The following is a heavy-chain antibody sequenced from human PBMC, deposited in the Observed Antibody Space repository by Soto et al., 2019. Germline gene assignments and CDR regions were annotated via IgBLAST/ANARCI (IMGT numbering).Heavy chain of an antibody. CDR3: ARERYSSGWADY. Sequence: ASVKGYCKASGYTFTSYGISWVRQAPGQGLEWMGWISAYNGNTNYAQKLQGRVTMTTDTSTSTAYMELRSLRSDDTAVYYCARERYSSGWADYWGQGTLVTVSS. CDR1: GYTFTSYG. D-gene: IGHD6-19*01. J-gene: IGHJ4*02. V-gene: IGHV1-18*01. CDR2: ISAYNGNT.